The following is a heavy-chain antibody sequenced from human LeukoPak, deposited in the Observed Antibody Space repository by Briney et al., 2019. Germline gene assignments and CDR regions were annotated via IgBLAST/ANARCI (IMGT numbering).Heavy chain of an antibody. J-gene: IGHJ4*02. Sequence: GGSMSLSCAVSAFTFSIDSASWVRQAPGEVLEWVSSLSGSGYNTYYADSVKGRFTISRDNSKNTVYLQMNSLRAEDTAVYYCAKDPYGTRYFDYWGQGTLVTVSS. CDR1: AFTFSIDS. D-gene: IGHD2-2*01. V-gene: IGHV3-23*01. CDR3: AKDPYGTRYFDY. CDR2: LSGSGYNT.